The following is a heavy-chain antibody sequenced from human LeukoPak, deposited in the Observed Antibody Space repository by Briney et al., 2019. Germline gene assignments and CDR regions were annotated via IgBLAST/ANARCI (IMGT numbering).Heavy chain of an antibody. CDR3: AKDPYPYYYDSSGYPDY. V-gene: IGHV3-9*01. CDR2: ISWNSGSI. J-gene: IGHJ4*02. Sequence: GGSLRLSCAASGFTFDDYAMHWVRQAPGKGLEWVSGISWNSGSIGYADSVKGRFTISRDNAKNSLYPQMNSLRAEDTALYYCAKDPYPYYYDSSGYPDYWGQGTLVTVSS. D-gene: IGHD3-22*01. CDR1: GFTFDDYA.